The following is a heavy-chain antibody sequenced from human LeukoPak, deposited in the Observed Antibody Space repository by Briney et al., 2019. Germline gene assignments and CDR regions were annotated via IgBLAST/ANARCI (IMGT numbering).Heavy chain of an antibody. V-gene: IGHV3-30-3*01. Sequence: GSLRLSCAASGFTFSSYAMHWVRQAPGKGLEWVAVISYDGSNKYYADSVKGRFTISRDNSKNTLYLQMNSLRAEDTAVYYCARSSGSYAVYYYFDYWGQGTLVTVSS. CDR1: GFTFSSYA. D-gene: IGHD1-26*01. CDR3: ARSSGSYAVYYYFDY. CDR2: ISYDGSNK. J-gene: IGHJ4*02.